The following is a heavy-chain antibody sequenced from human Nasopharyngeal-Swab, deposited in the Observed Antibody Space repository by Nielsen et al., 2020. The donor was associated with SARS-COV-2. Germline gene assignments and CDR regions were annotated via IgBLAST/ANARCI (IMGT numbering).Heavy chain of an antibody. Sequence: WVRQAPGQGLERMGGIIPIFGTANYAQKFQGRVTITADESTSTAYMELSSLRSEDTAVYYCARRGISGFITMVRGVISYGMDVWGQGTTVTVSS. V-gene: IGHV1-69*01. D-gene: IGHD3-10*01. CDR3: ARRGISGFITMVRGVISYGMDV. CDR2: IIPIFGTA. J-gene: IGHJ6*02.